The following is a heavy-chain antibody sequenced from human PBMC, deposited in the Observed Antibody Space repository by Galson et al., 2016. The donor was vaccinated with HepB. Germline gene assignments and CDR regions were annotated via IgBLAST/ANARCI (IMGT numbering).Heavy chain of an antibody. D-gene: IGHD3-9*01. CDR2: ISGNGNTT. V-gene: IGHV3-23*01. Sequence: SLRLSCAASGFNFNIHAMNWVRQAPGKGLEWVSGISGNGNTTYYADSVKGRFTISSDNSKNTLYLLMNSLRPADTAVYHCATPIARTYISAPDSWGQGILVTVSS. CDR1: GFNFNIHA. J-gene: IGHJ4*02. CDR3: ATPIARTYISAPDS.